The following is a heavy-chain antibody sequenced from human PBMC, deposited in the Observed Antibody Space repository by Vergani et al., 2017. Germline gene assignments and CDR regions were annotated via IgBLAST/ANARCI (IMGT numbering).Heavy chain of an antibody. CDR1: GGSISSYY. J-gene: IGHJ4*02. Sequence: QVQLQESGPGLVKPSETLSLTCTVSGGSISSYYWSWIRQPPGKGLEWIGYIYYSGSNSHNPSLKIRVTISVDTSKNQFSLKLCSVTAADTAVYYRARVPNGGFGELLGFDYWGQGTLVTVSS. V-gene: IGHV4-59*01. D-gene: IGHD3-10*01. CDR2: IYYSGSN. CDR3: ARVPNGGFGELLGFDY.